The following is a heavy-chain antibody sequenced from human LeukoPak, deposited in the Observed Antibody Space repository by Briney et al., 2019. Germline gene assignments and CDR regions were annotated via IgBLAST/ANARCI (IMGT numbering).Heavy chain of an antibody. CDR1: GVTSSSYR. CDR2: ISSSSSYI. D-gene: IGHD2-15*01. V-gene: IGHV3-21*01. J-gene: IGHJ6*03. CDR3: ASLGYGSGGSFYPDYDYYLDV. Sequence: GESLTLSYAASGVTSSSYRMIGVGQAPRKGLEWVSSISSSSSYIYYADSVKGRFTISRDNAKNSLYLQMNSLRAMDMAVYYCASLGYGSGGSFYPDYDYYLDVWGKGTTVTVSS.